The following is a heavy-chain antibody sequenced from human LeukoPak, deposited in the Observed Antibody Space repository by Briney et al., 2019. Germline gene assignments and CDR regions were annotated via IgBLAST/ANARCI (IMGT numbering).Heavy chain of an antibody. CDR1: GYTFTDYY. D-gene: IGHD5-12*01. J-gene: IGHJ4*02. Sequence: GASVKVSCKASGYTFTDYYMHWVRQAPGQGLEWMGWINPNSGGTNYAQKFQGRVTMTRDTSISTAYMELSRLRSDDTAVYYCARKVATIGPIHFDYWGQGTLVTVSS. CDR2: INPNSGGT. V-gene: IGHV1-2*02. CDR3: ARKVATIGPIHFDY.